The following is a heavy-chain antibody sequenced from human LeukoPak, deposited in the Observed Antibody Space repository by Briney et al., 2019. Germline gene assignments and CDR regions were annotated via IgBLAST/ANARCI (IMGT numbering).Heavy chain of an antibody. D-gene: IGHD3-22*01. CDR2: IYDGGIT. V-gene: IGHV3-66*01. CDR1: GFXVSTKF. J-gene: IGHJ4*02. Sequence: GGSLRLSCAASGFXVSTKFISWVRQAPGKGLEWVSVIYDGGITYYADSVKGRFTISGDNSKNMLFLQMNSLRAEDTAVYYCARFYDTSGYLDCWGQGALVTVSS. CDR3: ARFYDTSGYLDC.